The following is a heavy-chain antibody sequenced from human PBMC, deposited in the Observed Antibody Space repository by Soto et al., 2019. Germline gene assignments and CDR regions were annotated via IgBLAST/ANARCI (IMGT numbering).Heavy chain of an antibody. J-gene: IGHJ6*02. Sequence: VGPLRLSCTASGFTFSSYAMHLVVKSPGKLLGLVAAISYDVSSKYYAHSVKGRFTISRDNSKNTLYLQMNSLRAEDTAVYYCARDYDFWSGYSADYYYYGMEVWGQGTTVTVSS. V-gene: IGHV3-30-3*01. CDR2: ISYDVSSK. D-gene: IGHD3-3*01. CDR3: ARDYDFWSGYSADYYYYGMEV. CDR1: GFTFSSYA.